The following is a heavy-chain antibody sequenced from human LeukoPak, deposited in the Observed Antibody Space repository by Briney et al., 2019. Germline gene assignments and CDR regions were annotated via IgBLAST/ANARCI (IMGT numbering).Heavy chain of an antibody. CDR3: ARGIGYCSDFSCHLDP. J-gene: IGHJ5*02. V-gene: IGHV7-4-1*02. CDR2: INTDSGNP. CDR1: GYTFTSYA. Sequence: ASVKVSCKASGYTFTSYAMNWVRQAPGQGLEWMGWINTDSGNPTYAQGFTGRFVFSLDTSVSTAYLQINSLEAEDTAMYYCARGIGYCSDFSCHLDPWGQGTLVTVSS. D-gene: IGHD2-15*01.